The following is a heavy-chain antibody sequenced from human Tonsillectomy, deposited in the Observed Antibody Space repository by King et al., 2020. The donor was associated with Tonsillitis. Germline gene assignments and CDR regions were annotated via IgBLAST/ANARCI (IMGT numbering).Heavy chain of an antibody. Sequence: QLQESGPGLVKPSETLSLTCTVSGGSISSSNYYWGWIRQPPGKWLEWIGSFYYSWSTYYNPSLKSRVTISVDTSKNQFSLKLSSVTATDTAVYYCARQWWLSHNYFDYWGQGTLVTVSS. J-gene: IGHJ4*02. CDR3: ARQWWLSHNYFDY. D-gene: IGHD2-15*01. CDR2: FYYSWST. V-gene: IGHV4-39*01. CDR1: GGSISSSNYY.